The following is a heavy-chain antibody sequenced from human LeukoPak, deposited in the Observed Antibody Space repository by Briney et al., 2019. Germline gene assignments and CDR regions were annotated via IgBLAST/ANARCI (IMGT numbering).Heavy chain of an antibody. Sequence: SETLSLTCTVSGGSISSYYWSWIRQPAGKGLEWIGRIYTSGSTNYNPSLKSRVTMSVDTSKNQFSLKLSSVTAADTAVYYCARAYYYGSGSYYGFDYWGQGTLVTVPS. CDR3: ARAYYYGSGSYYGFDY. J-gene: IGHJ4*02. D-gene: IGHD3-10*01. CDR1: GGSISSYY. CDR2: IYTSGST. V-gene: IGHV4-4*07.